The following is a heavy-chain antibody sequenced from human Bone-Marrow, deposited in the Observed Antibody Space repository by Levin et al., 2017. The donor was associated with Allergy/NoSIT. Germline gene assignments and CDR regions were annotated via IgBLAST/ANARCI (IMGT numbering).Heavy chain of an antibody. Sequence: PGGSLRLSCAVSGVPLTTLDMHWVRQAPGKGLEWLATVSYDGSEIFYAESVQGRFTISRETSKNTLYLHLNRLRDEDTAVYYCARDPRPYCGGDCYVGYWGQGTLVTVSS. D-gene: IGHD2-21*01. CDR3: ARDPRPYCGGDCYVGY. V-gene: IGHV3-33*05. CDR2: VSYDGSEI. J-gene: IGHJ4*02. CDR1: GVPLTTLD.